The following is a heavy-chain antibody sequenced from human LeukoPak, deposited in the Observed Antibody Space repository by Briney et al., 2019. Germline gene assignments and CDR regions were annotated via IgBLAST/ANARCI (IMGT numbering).Heavy chain of an antibody. CDR2: INHSGST. CDR1: GGSFSGYY. J-gene: IGHJ3*02. V-gene: IGHV4-34*01. Sequence: SETLSLTCAVYGGSFSGYYWSWIRQPPGKGLEWIGEINHSGSTNYNPSLKSRVTISVDTSKNQFSLKLSSVTAADTAVYYCARDHSSGSRDAFDIWGQGTMVTVSS. CDR3: ARDHSSGSRDAFDI. D-gene: IGHD3-22*01.